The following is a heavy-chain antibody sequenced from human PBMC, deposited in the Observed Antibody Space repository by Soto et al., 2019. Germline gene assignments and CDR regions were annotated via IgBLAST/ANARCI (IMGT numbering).Heavy chain of an antibody. CDR1: GYTFTYRY. Sequence: SVKVSCKASGYTFTYRYLHWVRQAPGQALEWMGWITPFNGNTNYAQKFQDRVTITRDRSMSTAYMELSSLRSEDTAMYYCASSPVAEDSSGYLFDYWGQGTLVTVSS. J-gene: IGHJ4*02. V-gene: IGHV1-45*02. CDR3: ASSPVAEDSSGYLFDY. CDR2: ITPFNGNT. D-gene: IGHD3-22*01.